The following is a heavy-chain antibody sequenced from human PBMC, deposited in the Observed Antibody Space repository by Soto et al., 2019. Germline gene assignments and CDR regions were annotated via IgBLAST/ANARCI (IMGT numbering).Heavy chain of an antibody. D-gene: IGHD2-15*01. CDR1: GGTFSSYA. J-gene: IGHJ6*02. V-gene: IGHV1-69*01. CDR2: IIPIFGTA. CDR3: AGTPFADCSGVSCYSAHPLVYYYYCMDF. Sequence: QVQLVQSVAEVKKPGSSVKVSCKASGGTFSSYAISWVRQAPGQGLEWMGVIIPIFGTATYAQTFQGIVTIHADASTSTDYMVLSSLSSQDTVVYYCAGTPFADCSGVSCYSAHPLVYYYYCMDFWGQGTTVTVAS.